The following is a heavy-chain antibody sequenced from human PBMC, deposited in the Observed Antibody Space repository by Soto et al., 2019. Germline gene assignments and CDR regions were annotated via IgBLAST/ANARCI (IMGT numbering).Heavy chain of an antibody. J-gene: IGHJ4*02. CDR1: GGTFSSYA. CDR2: IIPIFGTA. Sequence: QVQLVQSGAEVKKPGSSVKVSCKASGGTFSSYAISWVRQAPGQGLEWMGGIIPIFGTANYAQKFQGRVTITADEPTSTAYMELSSLRPEDTAVYYCVLAGSSWYGDPDYWGQGTLVTVSS. CDR3: VLAGSSWYGDPDY. V-gene: IGHV1-69*01. D-gene: IGHD6-13*01.